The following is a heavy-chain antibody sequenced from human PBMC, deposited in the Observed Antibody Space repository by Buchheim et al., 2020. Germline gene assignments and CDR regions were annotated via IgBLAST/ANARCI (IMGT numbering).Heavy chain of an antibody. CDR1: GFTFSSYW. CDR2: IKNDGTAQ. D-gene: IGHD1-14*01. J-gene: IGHJ4*02. CDR3: SRAEDY. Sequence: EVQLVESGGGLVQPGGSLRLSCGASGFTFSSYWMSWVRQAPGKGLELVANIKNDGTAQFYVDSVKGRFTISRDNAKNSLSLQMNSLRVEETAVYYCSRAEDYWGQGTL. V-gene: IGHV3-7*01.